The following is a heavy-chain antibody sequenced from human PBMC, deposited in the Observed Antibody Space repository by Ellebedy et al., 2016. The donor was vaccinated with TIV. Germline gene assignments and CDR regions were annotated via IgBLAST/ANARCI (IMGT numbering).Heavy chain of an antibody. D-gene: IGHD3-22*01. J-gene: IGHJ4*02. V-gene: IGHV4-34*01. CDR1: GGSFSGYY. CDR2: INHSGST. CDR3: ARGRQLGIVMVIIDY. Sequence: SETLSLXCAVYGGSFSGYYWSWIRQPPGKGLEWIGEINHSGSTNYNPSLKSRVTISVDTSKNQFSLKLSSVTAADTAVYYCARGRQLGIVMVIIDYWGQGTLVTVSS.